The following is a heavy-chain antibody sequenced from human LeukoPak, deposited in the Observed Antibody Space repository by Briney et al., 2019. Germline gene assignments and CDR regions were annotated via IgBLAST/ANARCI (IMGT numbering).Heavy chain of an antibody. J-gene: IGHJ4*02. Sequence: SETLSLTCTVSGGSISSYYWSWIRQPPGKGLEWIGYIYYSGSTNYKPSLKSRVTISVDTSKNQFSLKLNSVTAADTAVYYCARINSSGLRYYFDYWSQGTLVTVSS. CDR1: GGSISSYY. CDR3: ARINSSGLRYYFDY. D-gene: IGHD6-19*01. V-gene: IGHV4-59*01. CDR2: IYYSGST.